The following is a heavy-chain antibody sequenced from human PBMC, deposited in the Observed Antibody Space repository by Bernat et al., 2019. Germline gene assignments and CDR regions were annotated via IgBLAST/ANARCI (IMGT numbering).Heavy chain of an antibody. CDR1: GFTFSSYA. CDR2: ISYDVSNN. Sequence: QVQLVESGGGVVQPGRSLRPSCAASGFTFSSYARHWVRQAPGKGLEWVAVISYDVSNNYYADSVKGRFTISRDNSKNTLYLQMNSLRAEGTAVYYCARDMVGFGDGYYFDYWGQGTLVTVSS. J-gene: IGHJ4*02. CDR3: ARDMVGFGDGYYFDY. V-gene: IGHV3-30-3*01. D-gene: IGHD1-26*01.